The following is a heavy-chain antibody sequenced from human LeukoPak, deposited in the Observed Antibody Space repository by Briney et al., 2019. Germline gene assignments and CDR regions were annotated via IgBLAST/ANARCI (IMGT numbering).Heavy chain of an antibody. J-gene: IGHJ4*02. CDR1: GGSISSYY. CDR3: AREYYGSGRIDY. D-gene: IGHD3-10*01. CDR2: VYYSGST. V-gene: IGHV4-59*01. Sequence: PSETLSLTCTVSGGSISSYYWSWIRRPPGKGLEWIGYVYYSGSTNYNPSLKSRVTISVDTSKNQFSLKLSSVTAADTAVYYCAREYYGSGRIDYWGQGTLVTVSS.